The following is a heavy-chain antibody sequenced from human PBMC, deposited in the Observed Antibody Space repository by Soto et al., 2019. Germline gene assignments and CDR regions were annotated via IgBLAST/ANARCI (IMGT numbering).Heavy chain of an antibody. CDR3: ASDYSGYSADPEFYGVEV. D-gene: IGHD3-22*01. V-gene: IGHV4-39*01. J-gene: IGHJ6*02. CDR1: GGSVTLTSYY. CDR2: VYYSGST. Sequence: SETLSLTCTVSGGSVTLTSYYWGWIRQPPGKGLEWIGNVYYSGSTNYNPSLKSRVTISVDTSKNQFSLSLKSVTAADTAVYYCASDYSGYSADPEFYGVEVWGQGTTVTVSS.